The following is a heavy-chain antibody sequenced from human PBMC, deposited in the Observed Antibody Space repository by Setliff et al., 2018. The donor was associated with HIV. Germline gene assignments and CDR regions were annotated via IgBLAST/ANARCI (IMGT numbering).Heavy chain of an antibody. D-gene: IGHD3-3*01. V-gene: IGHV4-31*03. CDR2: IYYSGST. J-gene: IGHJ3*01. Sequence: SETLSLTCTVSGGSISSGGYYWSWIRQHPGKGLEWIGYIYYSGSTYYNPSLKSRVTISVDTSKNQFSLRLSSVTAADTAVYYCARGVPYYNFWSGYYASDAFGLWGQGTMVTVSS. CDR3: ARGVPYYNFWSGYYASDAFGL. CDR1: GGSISSGGYY.